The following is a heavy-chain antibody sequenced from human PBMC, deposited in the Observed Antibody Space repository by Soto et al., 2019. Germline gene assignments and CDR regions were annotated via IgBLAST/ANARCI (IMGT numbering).Heavy chain of an antibody. J-gene: IGHJ5*02. CDR1: GFSLSTYG. CDR2: VSGGSGVT. Sequence: EVQVLEAGGGLAQPGGSLRLSCTASGFSLSTYGVTWVRQAPGKGLQWVSGVSGGSGVTHYADSVKGRFTIITDYSENTAYLQMNSLRVADTAVYYCVRWNGYGDLWGQGTLVTVS. CDR3: VRWNGYGDL. V-gene: IGHV3-23*01. D-gene: IGHD1-1*01.